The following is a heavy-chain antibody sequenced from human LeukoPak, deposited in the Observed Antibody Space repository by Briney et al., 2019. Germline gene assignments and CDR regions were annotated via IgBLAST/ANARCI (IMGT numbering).Heavy chain of an antibody. V-gene: IGHV2-70*04. CDR2: SEWDDDK. Sequence: SGPALVNPTPALTLTCTFSGFSLSTSGMRVSWIRQPQVKALEWLAHSEWDDDKFYITSLKTRLTISKDTSKNQVVLTMTNMDPVDTATYYCARLVDTAMYDYWGQGTLVTVSS. CDR1: GFSLSTSGMR. D-gene: IGHD5-18*01. CDR3: ARLVDTAMYDY. J-gene: IGHJ4*02.